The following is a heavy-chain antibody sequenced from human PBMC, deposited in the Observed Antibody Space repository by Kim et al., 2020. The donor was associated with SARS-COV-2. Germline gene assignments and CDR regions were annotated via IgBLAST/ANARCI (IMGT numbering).Heavy chain of an antibody. Sequence: PSLKSRVTISVDTSKNQFSLKLSAVTAADTAVYYCARGPATLRIYWYFDLWGRGTLVTVSS. D-gene: IGHD4-17*01. CDR3: ARGPATLRIYWYFDL. V-gene: IGHV4-59*09. J-gene: IGHJ2*01.